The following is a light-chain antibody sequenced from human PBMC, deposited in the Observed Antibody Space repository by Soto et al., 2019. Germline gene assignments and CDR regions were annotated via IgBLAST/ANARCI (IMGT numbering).Light chain of an antibody. J-gene: IGLJ2*01. V-gene: IGLV2-14*01. CDR2: EVS. CDR3: SSYTTVKTVV. Sequence: QSALTQPASVSGSPGQSITISCTGTSSDIGTYKYVSWFQHPPGKAPKLIIFEVSNRPSGISDRFSGLKSANTAYLTISSVPPEDEADYHCSSYTTVKTVVFGGGTKLTVL. CDR1: SSDIGTYKY.